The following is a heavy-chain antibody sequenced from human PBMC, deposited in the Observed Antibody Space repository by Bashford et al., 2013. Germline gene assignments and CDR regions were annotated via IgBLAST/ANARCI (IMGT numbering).Heavy chain of an antibody. Sequence: WVRQAPGQGLEWMGWINPNSGDTNYAQKFQGRVTMTRDTSISTAYMELSRLRSDDTAVYYCARKEYCSSTSCPYYYYGMDVWGQGPRSPSP. CDR3: ARKEYCSSTSCPYYYYGMDV. V-gene: IGHV1-2*02. J-gene: IGHJ6*02. D-gene: IGHD2-2*01. CDR2: INPNSGDT.